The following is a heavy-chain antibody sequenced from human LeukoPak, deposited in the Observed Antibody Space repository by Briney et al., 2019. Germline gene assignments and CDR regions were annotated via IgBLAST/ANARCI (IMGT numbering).Heavy chain of an antibody. J-gene: IGHJ4*02. Sequence: LRLSCAASGFTFSSYGMHWVRQAPGNGLEWVAVIWYDGSNKYYADSVEGRFTISRDNSKNTLYLQMNSLRAEDTAVYYCAKGLELADYWGQGTLVTVSS. CDR1: GFTFSSYG. CDR3: AKGLELADY. V-gene: IGHV3-33*06. D-gene: IGHD1-7*01. CDR2: IWYDGSNK.